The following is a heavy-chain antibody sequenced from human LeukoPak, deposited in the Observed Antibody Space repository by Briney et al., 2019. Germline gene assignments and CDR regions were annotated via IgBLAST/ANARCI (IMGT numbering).Heavy chain of an antibody. CDR3: AKDQGASGWGAFDY. CDR1: GTTFEDYA. Sequence: PGGSLRLSCAASGTTFEDYAMHWVRQAPGKGLEWVSFISGDGGTTYYADSVKGRFTISRDNSKISLYLQMNSLRTEDTALYYCAKDQGASGWGAFDYWGQGTLVTVTS. D-gene: IGHD6-19*01. V-gene: IGHV3-43*02. J-gene: IGHJ4*02. CDR2: ISGDGGTT.